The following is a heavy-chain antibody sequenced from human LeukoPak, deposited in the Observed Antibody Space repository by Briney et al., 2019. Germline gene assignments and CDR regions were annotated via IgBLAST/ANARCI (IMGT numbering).Heavy chain of an antibody. CDR1: GGSISSSSYY. V-gene: IGHV4-39*01. CDR2: VFYGGST. Sequence: SETLSLTCTVSGGSISSSSYYWGWIRQPPGKGLEWIGSVFYGGSTYYNPSLKSRVTISVDTSKNQFSLQLSFLTAADTAMYYCAAGFDYWGQGTLVTVSS. J-gene: IGHJ4*02. CDR3: AAGFDY.